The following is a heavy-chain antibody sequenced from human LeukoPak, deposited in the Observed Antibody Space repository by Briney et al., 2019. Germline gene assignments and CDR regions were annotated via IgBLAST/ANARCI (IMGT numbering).Heavy chain of an antibody. V-gene: IGHV3-33*01. CDR3: ARVRSGWFSFDY. J-gene: IGHJ4*02. D-gene: IGHD6-19*01. CDR1: GFTFSSYG. Sequence: GGSLRLSCAASGFTFSSYGMHWVRQAPGKGLEWVAVIWYDGSNKYYADSVKGRFTISRDNSKNTLYLQMNSLRAEDTAVYYCARVRSGWFSFDYWGQGALVTVSS. CDR2: IWYDGSNK.